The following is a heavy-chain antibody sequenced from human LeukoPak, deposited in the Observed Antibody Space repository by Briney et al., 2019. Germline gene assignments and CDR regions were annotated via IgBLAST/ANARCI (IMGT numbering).Heavy chain of an antibody. V-gene: IGHV4-4*08. J-gene: IGHJ3*02. CDR1: GGSMYDYY. CDR3: ARADVVTGYNSGPGAFDI. Sequence: SETLSLTCTVSGGSMYDYYWSWIRQPPGKGLEWIGYVFRTETTNYNPSLKSRVTISQDTSQKQFSLRLSSVTAADTAMYYCARADVVTGYNSGPGAFDIWGQGTVVTVSS. CDR2: VFRTETT. D-gene: IGHD5-18*01.